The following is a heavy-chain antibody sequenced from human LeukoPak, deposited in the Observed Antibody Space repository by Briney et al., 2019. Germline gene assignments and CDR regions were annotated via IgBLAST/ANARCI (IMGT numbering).Heavy chain of an antibody. Sequence: GASVKVSCKASGYTLTSYDINWVRQATGQGLEWMGWMNPNSGNTGYAQKFQGRVTMTRNTSISTAYMELSSLRSEDTAVYYCARGSDYYGSGSYYDYYYMDVWGKGTTVTVSS. CDR2: MNPNSGNT. CDR1: GYTLTSYD. J-gene: IGHJ6*03. V-gene: IGHV1-8*01. CDR3: ARGSDYYGSGSYYDYYYMDV. D-gene: IGHD3-10*01.